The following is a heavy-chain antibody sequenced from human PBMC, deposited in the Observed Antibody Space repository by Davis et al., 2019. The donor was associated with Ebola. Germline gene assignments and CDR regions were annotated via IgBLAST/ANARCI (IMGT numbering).Heavy chain of an antibody. CDR1: GGTFSSYA. V-gene: IGHV3-23*01. Sequence: SCKASGGTFSSYAMSWVRQAPGKGLEWVSAISGSGGSTYYADSVKGRFTISRDNSKNTLYLQMNSLRAEDTAVYYCAKDVDYPARYWGQGTLVTVSS. J-gene: IGHJ4*02. D-gene: IGHD6-6*01. CDR2: ISGSGGST. CDR3: AKDVDYPARY.